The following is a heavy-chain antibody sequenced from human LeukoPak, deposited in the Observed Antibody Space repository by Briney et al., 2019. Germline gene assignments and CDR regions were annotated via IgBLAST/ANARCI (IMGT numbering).Heavy chain of an antibody. CDR3: ARRQKSYYYDSSGYYTPTSYFDY. CDR2: INHSVST. J-gene: IGHJ4*02. D-gene: IGHD3-22*01. V-gene: IGHV4-34*01. CDR1: GGSFSGYY. Sequence: TSETLSLTCAVYGGSFSGYYWSWIRQPPGKGLEWIGEINHSVSTNYNPSLKSRVTISVDTSKNQFSLKLSSVTAADTAVYYCARRQKSYYYDSSGYYTPTSYFDYWGQGTLVTVSS.